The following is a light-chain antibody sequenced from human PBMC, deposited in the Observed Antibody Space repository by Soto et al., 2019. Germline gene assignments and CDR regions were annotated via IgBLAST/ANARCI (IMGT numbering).Light chain of an antibody. CDR3: AAWDDSLSVYV. CDR2: RNN. J-gene: IGLJ1*01. V-gene: IGLV1-47*01. Sequence: QSVLTQAPSTSGTPGQRVTISCSGSSSTIGSNHVYWYQQVPGTAPKLLIYRNNQRPSGVPDRFFGSKSGTSASLAISGLRSEDEAEYYCAAWDDSLSVYVFGTGTKVTVL. CDR1: SSTIGSNH.